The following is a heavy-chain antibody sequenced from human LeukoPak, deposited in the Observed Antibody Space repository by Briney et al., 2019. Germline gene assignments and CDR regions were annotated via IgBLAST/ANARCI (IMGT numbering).Heavy chain of an antibody. CDR2: INEYGTSA. V-gene: IGHV3-74*01. CDR3: ARGPTNSYGFGQ. Sequence: GGSLRLSCAASGFGFSVYWMHCVRQAPGKGLVWVAHINEYGTSASHADSVKGRFTISRDNAKNTLYLQMNSLTVEDTAVYYCARGPTNSYGFGQWGQGSLVTVSS. CDR1: GFGFSVYW. D-gene: IGHD5-18*01. J-gene: IGHJ1*01.